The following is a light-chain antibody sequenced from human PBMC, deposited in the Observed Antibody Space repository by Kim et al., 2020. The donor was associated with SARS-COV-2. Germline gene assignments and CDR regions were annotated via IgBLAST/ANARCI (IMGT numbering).Light chain of an antibody. J-gene: IGKJ2*01. CDR2: DAS. CDR3: QQYDNLPYN. Sequence: ASVGDRVTLTGRASQDIRNSLHWYQHKPGKAPKLLISDASNLETGVPLRFSGSGSGTTFTFTITSLQAADIATYYCQQYDNLPYNFGQGTKVDIK. V-gene: IGKV1-33*01. CDR1: QDIRNS.